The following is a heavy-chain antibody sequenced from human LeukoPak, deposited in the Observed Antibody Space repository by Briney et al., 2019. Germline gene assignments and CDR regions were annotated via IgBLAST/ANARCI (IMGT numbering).Heavy chain of an antibody. CDR2: IYYSGST. D-gene: IGHD2-2*01. V-gene: IGHV4-39*01. Sequence: PSETLSLTCTVSGGSISSSSYYWGWIRQPPGKGLEWIGSIYYSGSTYYNPSLKSRVTISVDTSKNQFSLKLSSVTAADTAVYYCARGLGYCSSTSCYRLPGPAYNWFDPWGQGTLVTVSS. CDR1: GGSISSSSYY. CDR3: ARGLGYCSSTSCYRLPGPAYNWFDP. J-gene: IGHJ5*02.